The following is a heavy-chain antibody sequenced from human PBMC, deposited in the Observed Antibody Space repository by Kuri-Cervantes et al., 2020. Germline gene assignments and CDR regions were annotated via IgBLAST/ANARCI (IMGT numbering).Heavy chain of an antibody. D-gene: IGHD3-10*01. J-gene: IGHJ4*02. CDR3: AKNYGSGSNIVDY. V-gene: IGHV3-11*01. CDR2: ISSSGSTI. Sequence: GESLKISCAASGFTFSDYYMSWIRQAPGKGLERVSYISSSGSTIYYADSVKGRFTISRDNAKNSLYLQMNSLRAEDTAVYYCAKNYGSGSNIVDYWGQGTLVTVSS. CDR1: GFTFSDYY.